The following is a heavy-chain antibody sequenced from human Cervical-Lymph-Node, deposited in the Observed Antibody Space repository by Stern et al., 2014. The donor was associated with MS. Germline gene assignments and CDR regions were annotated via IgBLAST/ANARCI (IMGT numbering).Heavy chain of an antibody. CDR3: ANPLPYAN. CDR2: VNPTDGRT. J-gene: IGHJ1*01. Sequence: VQLVESGAEVKKPWASVKVSCTASGDSFASYPIHWLRQAPGQGPVWMGIVNPTDGRTTYAQTFKARVTMTRDTSTRTVYMELSSLRPEDTAMYFCANPLPYANWGQGTRVTVSS. D-gene: IGHD4-17*01. CDR1: GDSFASYP. V-gene: IGHV1-46*03.